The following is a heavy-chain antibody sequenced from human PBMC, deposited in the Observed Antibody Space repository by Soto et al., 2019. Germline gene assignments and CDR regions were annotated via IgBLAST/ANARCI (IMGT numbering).Heavy chain of an antibody. CDR1: GSSIRSGGYY. V-gene: IGHV4-31*02. CDR2: IYYSGST. D-gene: IGHD1-26*01. Sequence: PWETLSLTWPVSGSSIRSGGYYWSLIRQHPGKGLEWIGYIYYSGSTYYNPSLKSRVTISVDTSKNQFSLKLSSVTAADTAVYYCARAVKAWEAFDIWGQGTMVTVSS. CDR3: ARAVKAWEAFDI. J-gene: IGHJ3*02.